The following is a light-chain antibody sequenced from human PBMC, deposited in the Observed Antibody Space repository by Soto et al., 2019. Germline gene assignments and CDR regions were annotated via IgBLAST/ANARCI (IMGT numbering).Light chain of an antibody. Sequence: EIVLTQSPATLSLSPGERATLSCRASQSVSSYLAWYQQKPGQAPRLLIYDASNRATGIPARFSGSESGTDFTLTISSLEPEDFAVYYCQQRSNWQNTFGQGTKLEIK. J-gene: IGKJ2*01. V-gene: IGKV3-11*01. CDR3: QQRSNWQNT. CDR2: DAS. CDR1: QSVSSY.